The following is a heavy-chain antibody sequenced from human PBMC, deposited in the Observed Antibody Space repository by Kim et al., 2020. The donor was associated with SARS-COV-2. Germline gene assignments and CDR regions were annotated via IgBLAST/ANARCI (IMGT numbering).Heavy chain of an antibody. Sequence: ASVKVSCKASGYTFTGYYMHWVRQAPGQGLEWMGWINPNSGGTNYAQKFQGRVTMTRDTSMSTAYMELSRLRSDDTAVYYCARDRGYSGSYPGWFDPWGQGTLVTVSS. CDR1: GYTFTGYY. CDR2: INPNSGGT. CDR3: ARDRGYSGSYPGWFDP. J-gene: IGHJ5*02. V-gene: IGHV1-2*02. D-gene: IGHD1-26*01.